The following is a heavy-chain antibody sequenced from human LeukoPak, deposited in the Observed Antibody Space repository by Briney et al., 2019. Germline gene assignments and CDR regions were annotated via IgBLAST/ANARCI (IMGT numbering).Heavy chain of an antibody. V-gene: IGHV4-59*01. CDR2: IYYSGST. Sequence: PETLSLTRTDPGGSISSYYWSWIRQPPGKGLEWIGYIYYSGSTNYKPPLKSRATISVDTSKNQCSLKRSAGTAADTALYYCARGQDEYYYDSSGYPGYFQHWGQGTLVTVSS. CDR1: GGSISSYY. D-gene: IGHD3-22*01. J-gene: IGHJ1*01. CDR3: ARGQDEYYYDSSGYPGYFQH.